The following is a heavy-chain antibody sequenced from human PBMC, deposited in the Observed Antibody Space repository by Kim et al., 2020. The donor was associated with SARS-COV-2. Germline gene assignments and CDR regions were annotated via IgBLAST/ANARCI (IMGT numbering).Heavy chain of an antibody. Sequence: AQKFQGRVTMTRNTSISTAYMELSSLRSEDTAVYYCARAAGDYNSNWFDPWGQGTLVTVSS. D-gene: IGHD4-17*01. V-gene: IGHV1-8*01. CDR3: ARAAGDYNSNWFDP. J-gene: IGHJ5*02.